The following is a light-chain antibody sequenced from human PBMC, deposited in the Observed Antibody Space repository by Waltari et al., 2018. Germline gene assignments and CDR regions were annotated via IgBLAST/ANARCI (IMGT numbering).Light chain of an antibody. V-gene: IGLV1-44*01. CDR3: AAWDDSLNGVV. CDR1: TSNIGSNT. J-gene: IGLJ2*01. CDR2: SNN. Sequence: QSLLTQPPSASGTPGQRVTTSCSGSTSNIGSNTVNWYQQLPGTAPKLLIYSNNQRPSGVPDRFSGSKSGTSASLAISGLQSEDEADYYCAAWDDSLNGVVFGGGTKLTVL.